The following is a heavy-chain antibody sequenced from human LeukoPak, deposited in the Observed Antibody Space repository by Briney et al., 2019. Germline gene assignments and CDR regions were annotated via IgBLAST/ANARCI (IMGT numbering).Heavy chain of an antibody. V-gene: IGHV4-59*01. D-gene: IGHD5-18*01. J-gene: IGHJ4*02. CDR3: ARVAGQLWLNYFDY. Sequence: PSETLSLTCTVSGGSISSYYWSWIRQPPGKGLEWIGYIYYSGSTNYNPSLKSRVTISVDTSKNQFSLKLSSVTAADTAVYYCARVAGQLWLNYFDYWGQGTLVTVSS. CDR1: GGSISSYY. CDR2: IYYSGST.